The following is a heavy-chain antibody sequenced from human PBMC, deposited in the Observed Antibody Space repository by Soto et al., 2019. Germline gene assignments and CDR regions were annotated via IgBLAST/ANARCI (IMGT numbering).Heavy chain of an antibody. D-gene: IGHD3-22*01. Sequence: PGESLKISCKGSGYSFTSYWISWVRQMPGKGLEWMGRIDPSDSYTNYSPSFQGHVTISADKSISTAYLQWSSLKASDTAMYYCARRSTYYYDSSGYSNYFDYWGQGTLVTVSS. V-gene: IGHV5-10-1*01. J-gene: IGHJ4*02. CDR1: GYSFTSYW. CDR3: ARRSTYYYDSSGYSNYFDY. CDR2: IDPSDSYT.